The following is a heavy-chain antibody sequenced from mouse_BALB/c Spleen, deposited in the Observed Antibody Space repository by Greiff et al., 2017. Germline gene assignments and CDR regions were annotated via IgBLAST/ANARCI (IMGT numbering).Heavy chain of an antibody. CDR1: GYTFTDYN. CDR2: IYPYNGGT. D-gene: IGHD1-1*01. Sequence: VQLQQSGPELVKPGASVKISCKASGYTFTDYNMHWVKQSHGKSLEWIGYIYPYNGGTGYNQKFKSKATLTVDNSSSTAYMELRSLTSEDSAVYYCARDYYGSSYEDYFVYWGQGTTRTVSS. J-gene: IGHJ2*01. V-gene: IGHV1S29*02. CDR3: ARDYYGSSYEDYFVY.